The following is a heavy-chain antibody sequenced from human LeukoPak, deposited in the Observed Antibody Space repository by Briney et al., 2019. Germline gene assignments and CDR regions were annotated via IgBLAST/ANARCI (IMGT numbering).Heavy chain of an antibody. Sequence: ETLSLTCAVYGGSFSGYYWSWIRQPPGKGLEWIGEINHSGSTNYNPSLKSRVTISLDTSKNQFSLKLSSVTAADTAVYYCARDQAAAADAFDIWGQGTMVTVSS. CDR1: GGSFSGYY. J-gene: IGHJ3*02. D-gene: IGHD6-13*01. V-gene: IGHV4-34*01. CDR2: INHSGST. CDR3: ARDQAAAADAFDI.